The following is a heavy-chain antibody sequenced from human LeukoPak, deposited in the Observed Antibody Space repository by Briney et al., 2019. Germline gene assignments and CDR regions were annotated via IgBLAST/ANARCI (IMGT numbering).Heavy chain of an antibody. CDR2: IIPIFGTA. CDR1: GGTFSSYA. Sequence: SVKVSCKASGGTFSSYAISWVRQAPGQGPEWMGGIIPIFGTANYAQKFQGRVTITTDESTSTAYMELSSLRSEDTAVYYCARTAETIYYYDSSGYEPTFDYWGQGTLVTVSS. D-gene: IGHD3-22*01. CDR3: ARTAETIYYYDSSGYEPTFDY. J-gene: IGHJ4*02. V-gene: IGHV1-69*05.